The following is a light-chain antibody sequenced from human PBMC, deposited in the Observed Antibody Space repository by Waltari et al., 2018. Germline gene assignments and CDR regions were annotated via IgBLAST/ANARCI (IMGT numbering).Light chain of an antibody. CDR1: QSVSTY. CDR2: AAS. CDR3: QQYYDYQRS. Sequence: AIRMTQSPSSLSASTGDRVTITCRASQSVSTYLAWYQQKPGKAPKRLIYAASTLQRGVPLRCSGSGSGTDFTLSISCLQSEDFATYYCQQYYDYQRSFGQGTKVEIK. V-gene: IGKV1-8*01. J-gene: IGKJ1*01.